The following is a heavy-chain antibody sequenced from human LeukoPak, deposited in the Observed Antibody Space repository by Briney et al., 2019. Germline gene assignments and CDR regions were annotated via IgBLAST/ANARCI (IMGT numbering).Heavy chain of an antibody. CDR3: TRRPYSSSWYYFDY. J-gene: IGHJ4*02. CDR2: ISSSGSML. D-gene: IGHD6-13*01. V-gene: IGHV3-11*04. Sequence: GSLRLSCAVSGFTFSDHYMSWVRQAPGKGLEWVSYISSSGSMLHYADSVEGRFTISRDNAKNSLYLQMSSLRVEDTAVYYCTRRPYSSSWYYFDYWGQGTLVTVSS. CDR1: GFTFSDHY.